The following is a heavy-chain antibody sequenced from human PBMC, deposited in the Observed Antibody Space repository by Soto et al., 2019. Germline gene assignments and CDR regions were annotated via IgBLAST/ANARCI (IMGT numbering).Heavy chain of an antibody. CDR1: GFTFSSYA. V-gene: IGHV3-23*01. D-gene: IGHD4-17*01. CDR2: ISGSGGST. J-gene: IGHJ4*02. CDR3: ARGLDAVTLYYFDY. Sequence: PGGSLRLSCAASGFTFSSYAMSWVRQAPGKGLEWVSAISGSGGSTYYADSVKGRFTISRDNSKNTLYLQMNSLRAEDTAVYYCARGLDAVTLYYFDYWGQGTLVTVSS.